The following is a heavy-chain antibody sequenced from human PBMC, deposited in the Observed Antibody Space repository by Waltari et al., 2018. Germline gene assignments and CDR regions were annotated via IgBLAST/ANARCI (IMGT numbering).Heavy chain of an antibody. Sequence: QLQLQESGPGLVKPSETLSLTCTVSGGSISSGSYYWGWLRPPPGKGLESIGYISYSGTTYYNLSLKSRVTMSVDTSRDQYALSLRSVAAADTAVYYCARYYGNGEGWLDPWGQGTLVTVSS. J-gene: IGHJ5*02. CDR2: ISYSGTT. CDR1: GGSISSGSYY. CDR3: ARYYGNGEGWLDP. D-gene: IGHD3-3*01. V-gene: IGHV4-39*07.